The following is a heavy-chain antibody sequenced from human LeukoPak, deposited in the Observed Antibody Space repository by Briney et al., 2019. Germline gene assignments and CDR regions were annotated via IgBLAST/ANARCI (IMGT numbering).Heavy chain of an antibody. V-gene: IGHV3-7*01. CDR2: IKQDGSEK. J-gene: IGHJ5*02. CDR3: AREDVWFGEWNWFDP. D-gene: IGHD3-10*01. Sequence: GGSQRLSCAASGFTFSSYWMGWVRQTPGKGLEWVANIKQDGSEKYYVDSVKGRFTISRDNAKNSLYLQMNSLRAEDTAVYYCAREDVWFGEWNWFDPWGQGTLVTVSS. CDR1: GFTFSSYW.